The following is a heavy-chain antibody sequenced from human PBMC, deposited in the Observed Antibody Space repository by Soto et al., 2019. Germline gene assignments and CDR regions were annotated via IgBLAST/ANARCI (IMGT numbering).Heavy chain of an antibody. CDR2: IIPIFGTA. J-gene: IGHJ6*04. CDR1: GGTFSSYA. Sequence: QVQLVQSGAEVKKPGSSVKVSCKASGGTFSSYAISWVRQAPGQGLEWMGGIIPIFGTANYAQKFQGRVTITADESTSTAYMELSSLRSEDTAVYYCATQREASICGASRYYGMDVWGKGTTVTVSS. V-gene: IGHV1-69*01. D-gene: IGHD3-3*01. CDR3: ATQREASICGASRYYGMDV.